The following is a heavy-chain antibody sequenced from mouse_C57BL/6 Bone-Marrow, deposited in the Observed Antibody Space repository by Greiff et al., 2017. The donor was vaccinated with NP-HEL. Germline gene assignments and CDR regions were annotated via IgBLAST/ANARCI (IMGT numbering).Heavy chain of an antibody. J-gene: IGHJ3*01. CDR3: ARDWAWFAY. V-gene: IGHV5-4*01. CDR2: ISDGGSYT. CDR1: GFTFSSYA. D-gene: IGHD4-1*01. Sequence: EVKLMESGGGLVKPGGSLKLSCAASGFTFSSYAMSWVRQTPEKRLEWVATISDGGSYTYYPDNVKGRFTISRDNAKNNLYLQMSHLKSEDTAMYYCARDWAWFAYWGRGTLVTVSA.